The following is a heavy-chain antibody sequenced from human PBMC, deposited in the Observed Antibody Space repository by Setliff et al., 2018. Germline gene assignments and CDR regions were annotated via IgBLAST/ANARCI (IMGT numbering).Heavy chain of an antibody. Sequence: PGGSLRLSCAGSGFTFSSYTMNWVRQAPGKGLEWVSSIISSGSHIYYADSVKGRFTSSRDNAKNSLYLQMNSLRADDTAVYYCTRDYGFCSGGSRSYYGMDVWGQGTTVTVSS. CDR1: GFTFSSYT. D-gene: IGHD2-15*01. V-gene: IGHV3-21*01. CDR3: TRDYGFCSGGSRSYYGMDV. J-gene: IGHJ6*02. CDR2: IISSGSHI.